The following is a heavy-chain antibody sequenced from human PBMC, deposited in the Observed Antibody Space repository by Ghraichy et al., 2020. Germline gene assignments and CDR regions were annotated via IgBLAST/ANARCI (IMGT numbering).Heavy chain of an antibody. J-gene: IGHJ3*02. CDR2: ISGSSGST. V-gene: IGHV3-23*01. CDR3: AKDRDYSDSSGYYFNAFDI. Sequence: GGSLRLSCAASGFTFTSNSMTWVRQAPGKGLEWVSCISGSSGSTSYTDSVKGRFTLSRDNSKNTLYLQMNSLRAEDTAVYYCAKDRDYSDSSGYYFNAFDIWGQGTMVTVSS. CDR1: GFTFTSNS. D-gene: IGHD3-22*01.